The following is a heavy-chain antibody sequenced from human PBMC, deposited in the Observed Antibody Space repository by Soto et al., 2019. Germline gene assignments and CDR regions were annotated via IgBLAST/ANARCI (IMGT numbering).Heavy chain of an antibody. CDR2: IRSKANSYAT. V-gene: IGHV3-73*02. Sequence: EVQLVESGGGLVQPGGSLKLSCAASGFTFSGSAMHWVRQASGKGLEWVGRIRSKANSYATAYAASVKGRFTISRDDSKNTAYLQMSGLKTEDTGVYYCTMGLRWFGAYGGQGTLVTASS. J-gene: IGHJ4*02. D-gene: IGHD3-10*01. CDR1: GFTFSGSA. CDR3: TMGLRWFGAY.